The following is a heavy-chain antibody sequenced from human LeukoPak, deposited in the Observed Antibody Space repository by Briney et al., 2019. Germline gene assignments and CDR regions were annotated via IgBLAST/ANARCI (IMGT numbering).Heavy chain of an antibody. CDR1: GFTVSSNY. CDR2: IYSGGST. D-gene: IGHD2-15*01. V-gene: IGHV3-53*01. J-gene: IGHJ2*01. CDR3: ARDPQTGCSGGSCYDDWYFDL. Sequence: GGSLRLSCAASGFTVSSNYMSWVRQAPGKGLEWVSVIYSGGSTYYADSVKGRFTISRDNSKNTLYLQMNSLRAEDTAVYYCARDPQTGCSGGSCYDDWYFDLWGRGTLVTVSS.